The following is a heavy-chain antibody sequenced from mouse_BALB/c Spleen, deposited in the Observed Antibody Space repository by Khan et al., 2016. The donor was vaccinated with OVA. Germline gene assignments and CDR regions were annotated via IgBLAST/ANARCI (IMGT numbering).Heavy chain of an antibody. D-gene: IGHD2-1*01. CDR3: ASEGNYYAPFAY. J-gene: IGHJ3*01. CDR1: GFNIKDTY. V-gene: IGHV14-3*02. CDR2: IDPANGNT. Sequence: VQLQQSGAELVKPGASVKLSCTASGFNIKDTYMHWVKQRPEQGLEWIGRIDPANGNTKYDPKFQGKATIPADTSSNTAYLQLSSLTSEDTAVYYCASEGNYYAPFAYWGQGTLVTVSA.